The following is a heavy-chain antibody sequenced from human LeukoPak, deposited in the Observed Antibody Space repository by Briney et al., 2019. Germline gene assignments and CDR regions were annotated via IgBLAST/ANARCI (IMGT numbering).Heavy chain of an antibody. CDR1: GRLFTSYG. CDR3: AKDSSNWSFDF. V-gene: IGHV1-46*01. J-gene: IGHJ4*02. Sequence: ASVKVSCKASGRLFTSYGIAWVRQAPGQGLEWMGVIHPGGGSTNYAQKFQGRVTMTSDTSTSTVYMELSSLKSEDTAVYYCAKDSSNWSFDFWGQGTLVTVSS. D-gene: IGHD6-13*01. CDR2: IHPGGGST.